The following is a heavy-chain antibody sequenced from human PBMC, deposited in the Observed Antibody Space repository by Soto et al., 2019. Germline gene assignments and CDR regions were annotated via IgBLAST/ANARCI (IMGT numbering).Heavy chain of an antibody. Sequence: QITLKESGPTLVKPTQPLTLTCTFSGFSLSTSGVGVGWIRQPPGKALEWLAIIYWDDDKGYSPSLKCRLTITNDTSKNQVVLTMTNMDPVDTATYYCAHRQVAVGAFDIWGQGTMVTVSS. CDR3: AHRQVAVGAFDI. CDR2: IYWDDDK. V-gene: IGHV2-5*02. J-gene: IGHJ3*02. CDR1: GFSLSTSGVG. D-gene: IGHD5-12*01.